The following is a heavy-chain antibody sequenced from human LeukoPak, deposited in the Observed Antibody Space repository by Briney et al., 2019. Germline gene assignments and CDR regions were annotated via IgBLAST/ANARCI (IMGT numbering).Heavy chain of an antibody. Sequence: SETLSLTCAVYGGSFSGYYWSWIRQPPGKGLEWIGEINHSGSTNYNPSLKSRVTISVDTYKNQFSLKLSYVTAADTAVYYCARYSRYCSGGSCSPFDYWGQGTLVTVSS. D-gene: IGHD2-15*01. CDR2: INHSGST. V-gene: IGHV4-34*01. CDR1: GGSFSGYY. CDR3: ARYSRYCSGGSCSPFDY. J-gene: IGHJ4*02.